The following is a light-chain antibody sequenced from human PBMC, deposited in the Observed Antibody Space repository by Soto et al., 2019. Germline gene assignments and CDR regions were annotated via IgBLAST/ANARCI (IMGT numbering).Light chain of an antibody. CDR3: QQYNNWPPDRT. V-gene: IGKV3-15*01. CDR1: QSVGSN. Sequence: EIVMTQSPATLSVSPGERATLSCRARQSVGSNFAWYQQKPGQAPRLLIYGASTRATGIPARFSGSGSGTEFTLTTSSLQSEDCAIYCCQQYNNWPPDRTFGQGTKVEIK. J-gene: IGKJ1*01. CDR2: GAS.